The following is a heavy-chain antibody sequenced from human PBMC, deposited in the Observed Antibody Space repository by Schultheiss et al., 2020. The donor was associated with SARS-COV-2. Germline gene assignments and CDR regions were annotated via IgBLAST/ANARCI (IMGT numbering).Heavy chain of an antibody. D-gene: IGHD1-7*01. V-gene: IGHV3-23*01. CDR3: ASGIGITGTSSY. Sequence: GGSLRLSCAASGFTFSSYAMSWVRQAPGKGLEWVSAISGSGGSTYYADSVKGRFTISRDNAKNSLYLQMNSLRAEDTAVYYCASGIGITGTSSYWGQGTLVTVSS. CDR1: GFTFSSYA. J-gene: IGHJ4*02. CDR2: ISGSGGST.